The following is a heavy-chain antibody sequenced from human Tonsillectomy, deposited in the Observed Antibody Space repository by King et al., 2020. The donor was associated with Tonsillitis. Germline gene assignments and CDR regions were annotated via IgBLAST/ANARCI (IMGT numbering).Heavy chain of an antibody. D-gene: IGHD3-10*01. CDR2: IYYSGSTNYSGST. J-gene: IGHJ4*02. CDR3: ASGRDSSTWGGAGSSYFNY. V-gene: IGHV4-59*01. Sequence: QLQESGPGLVKPSETLSLTCTVSGGSFSSYYWSWIRQPPGKGLEWIGYIYYSGSTNYSGSTNYNPSLKSGVTISGDTSKNQFSLKLSSVTAADTAVYYCASGRDSSTWGGAGSSYFNYWGQGTLVTVSS. CDR1: GGSFSSYY.